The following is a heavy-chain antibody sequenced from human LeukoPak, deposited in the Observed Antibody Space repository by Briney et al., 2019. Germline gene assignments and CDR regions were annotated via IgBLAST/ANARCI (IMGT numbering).Heavy chain of an antibody. D-gene: IGHD5-12*01. CDR3: ARGGSDGYSGYAVFDY. V-gene: IGHV3-21*01. J-gene: IGHJ4*02. Sequence: GGSLRLSCAASGFTFSSYSMNWVRQAPGKGLEWVSSISSSSSYIYYADSVKGRFTISRDNAKNSLYLQMNSLRAEDTAVYYCARGGSDGYSGYAVFDYWGQGTLVTVSS. CDR1: GFTFSSYS. CDR2: ISSSSSYI.